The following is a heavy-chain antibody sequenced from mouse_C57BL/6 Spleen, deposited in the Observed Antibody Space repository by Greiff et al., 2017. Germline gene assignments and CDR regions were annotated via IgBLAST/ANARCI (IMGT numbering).Heavy chain of an antibody. Sequence: EVKVEESGGGLVQPGGSMKLSCAASGFTFSDAWMDWVRQSPEKGLEWVAEIRNKANNHATYYAESVKGRFTISRDDSKSSVYLQMNSLRAEDTGIYYCTMTTVVATKYFDVWGTGTTVTVSS. CDR2: IRNKANNHAT. D-gene: IGHD1-1*01. J-gene: IGHJ1*03. V-gene: IGHV6-6*01. CDR3: TMTTVVATKYFDV. CDR1: GFTFSDAW.